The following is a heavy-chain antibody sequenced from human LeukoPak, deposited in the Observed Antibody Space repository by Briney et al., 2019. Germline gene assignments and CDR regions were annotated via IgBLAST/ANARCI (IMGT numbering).Heavy chain of an antibody. Sequence: GGSLRLSCAVSGFTFSRYGMHWVRQAPGKGLEWVSVIWYDGSNKYYGDSVKGRFTISRDNSKNTLYLQMNSLRVEDTAVYYCARDDSGRFDPWGQGTLATVSS. CDR2: IWYDGSNK. D-gene: IGHD1-26*01. V-gene: IGHV3-33*01. CDR1: GFTFSRYG. J-gene: IGHJ5*02. CDR3: ARDDSGRFDP.